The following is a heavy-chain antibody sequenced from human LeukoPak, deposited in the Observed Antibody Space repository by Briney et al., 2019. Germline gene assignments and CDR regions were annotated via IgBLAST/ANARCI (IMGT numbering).Heavy chain of an antibody. D-gene: IGHD2-15*01. CDR1: GFTFSSYA. J-gene: IGHJ4*02. Sequence: GGSLRLSCAASGFTFSSYAMHWVRQAPGKGLEWVAVISYDGSNKYYADSVKGRFTTSRDNSKNTLYLQMNSLRAEDTAVYYCARFAGFVVALDYWGQGTLVTVSS. V-gene: IGHV3-30-3*01. CDR2: ISYDGSNK. CDR3: ARFAGFVVALDY.